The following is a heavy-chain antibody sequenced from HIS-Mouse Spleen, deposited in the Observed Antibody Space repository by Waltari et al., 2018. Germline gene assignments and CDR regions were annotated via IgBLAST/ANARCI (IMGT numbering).Heavy chain of an antibody. V-gene: IGHV3-30*04. CDR2: ISYDGSNK. CDR1: GFPFGSCS. J-gene: IGHJ4*02. Sequence: QVQLVESGGGVVQPGRALRLSCAASGFPFGSCSRPWVRQAPGKGLEWVAVISYDGSNKYYADSVKGRFTISRDNSKNTLYLQMNSLRAEDTAVYYCAREKGPAGDYWGQGTLVTVSS. CDR3: AREKGPAGDY. D-gene: IGHD2-2*01.